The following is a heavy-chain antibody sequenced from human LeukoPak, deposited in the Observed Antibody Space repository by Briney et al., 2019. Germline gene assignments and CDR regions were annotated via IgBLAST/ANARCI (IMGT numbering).Heavy chain of an antibody. V-gene: IGHV6-1*01. D-gene: IGHD3-10*01. J-gene: IGHJ3*01. CDR2: TYFRSKWYN. CDR3: AKGRGSGFFDL. CDR1: GDSVSSTNAA. Sequence: QTLSLTCAIPGDSVSSTNAAWNWLRQSPSRGLEWLGRTYFRSKWYNDYAPSVERRITVNPDTARNQVSLHLRFVTPEDTAIYYCAKGRGSGFFDLWGQGTVVTVSS.